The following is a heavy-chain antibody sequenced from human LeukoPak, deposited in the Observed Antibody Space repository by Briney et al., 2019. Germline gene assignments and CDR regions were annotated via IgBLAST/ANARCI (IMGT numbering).Heavy chain of an antibody. J-gene: IGHJ4*02. CDR3: ARLRQWLAGPYYFDY. V-gene: IGHV4-39*07. D-gene: IGHD6-19*01. CDR1: GGSISSSSYY. CDR2: IYYSGST. Sequence: SETLSLTCTVSGGSISSSSYYWGWIRQPPGKGLEWIGSIYYSGSTYYNPSLKSRVTISVDTSKNQFSLKLSSVTAADTAVYYCARLRQWLAGPYYFDYWGQGTLVTVSS.